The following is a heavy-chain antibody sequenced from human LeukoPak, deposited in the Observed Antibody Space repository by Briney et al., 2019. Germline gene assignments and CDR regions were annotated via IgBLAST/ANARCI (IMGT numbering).Heavy chain of an antibody. V-gene: IGHV1-3*01. CDR3: ARDEPDYGVRNFDY. J-gene: IGHJ4*02. CDR1: GYTFTSYA. CDR2: INAGNGNT. D-gene: IGHD4-17*01. Sequence: ASVKVSCKASGYTFTSYAMHWVRQAPGQRLEWMGWINAGNGNTKYSQKFQGRVTITRDTSASTAYMELSSLRSEDTAVYYCARDEPDYGVRNFDYWGQGTLVTVSS.